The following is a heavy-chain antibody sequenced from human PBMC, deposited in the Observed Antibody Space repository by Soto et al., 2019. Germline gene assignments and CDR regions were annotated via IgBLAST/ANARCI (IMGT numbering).Heavy chain of an antibody. V-gene: IGHV1-69*05. CDR2: IVPIFGA. CDR1: GGTFSNYG. J-gene: IGHJ6*02. D-gene: IGHD3-22*01. Sequence: QVQLVQSGAEVKKPGSSVKVSCKSSGGTFSNYGFSWVRQAPGQGLECMGVIVPIFGAEHPQKFKGRVTITPDESTNTFVRELRGRRSEDTAVYYCARGGSDYEGSGYYQGHVWGQGTTVTVSS. CDR3: ARGGSDYEGSGYYQGHV.